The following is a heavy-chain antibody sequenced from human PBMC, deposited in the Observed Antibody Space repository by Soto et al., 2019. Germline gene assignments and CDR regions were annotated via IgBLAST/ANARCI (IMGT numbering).Heavy chain of an antibody. CDR1: GFTFDDYA. V-gene: IGHV3-9*01. J-gene: IGHJ6*02. Sequence: EVQLVESGGGLVQPGRSLRLSCAASGFTFDDYAMHWVRQAPGKGLEWVSGISWNSGSIGYADSVKGRFTISRDNAKNTLYLQMNSLRAEDTAVYYCAKARLYIVYYYGMDVWGQGTTVTVSS. D-gene: IGHD2-2*02. CDR3: AKARLYIVYYYGMDV. CDR2: ISWNSGSI.